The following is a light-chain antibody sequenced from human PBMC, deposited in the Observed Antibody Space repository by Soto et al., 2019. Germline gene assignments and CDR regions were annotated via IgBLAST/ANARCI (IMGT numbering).Light chain of an antibody. CDR3: QSYDSSLSGYAV. CDR1: NSNIGAGYD. Sequence: QSVLTQPPSVSGAPGQRVTISCTGSNSNIGAGYDEHWYQQLPGTAPKLIIYDNSNRPSGVPDRFSGSKSGTSASLAITGLQAEDEAEYFCQSYDSSLSGYAVFGGGTQLTVL. J-gene: IGLJ7*01. V-gene: IGLV1-40*01. CDR2: DNS.